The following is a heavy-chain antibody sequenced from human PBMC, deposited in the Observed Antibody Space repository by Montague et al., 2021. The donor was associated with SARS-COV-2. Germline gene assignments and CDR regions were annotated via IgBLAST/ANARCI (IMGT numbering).Heavy chain of an antibody. Sequence: PALVKPTQTLTLTCTFSGFSLTTSGVGVGWIRQPPGKALECLALIHWNDDRRYSPSLKNRLSVSKDDSKNQVVLTMTNMETVDTGTYYCTYKKSGWPIEFGHWGQGALVTVSS. CDR2: IHWNDDR. D-gene: IGHD6-19*01. J-gene: IGHJ4*02. V-gene: IGHV2-5*04. CDR1: GFSLTTSGVG. CDR3: TYKKSGWPIEFGH.